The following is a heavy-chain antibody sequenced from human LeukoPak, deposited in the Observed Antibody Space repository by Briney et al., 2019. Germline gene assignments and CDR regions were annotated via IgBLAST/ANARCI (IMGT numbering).Heavy chain of an antibody. CDR3: ARRKIYGSGSFGYNWFDP. V-gene: IGHV1-18*01. J-gene: IGHJ5*02. Sequence: ALVKVSCKASGYTFTSYGISWVRQAPGQGLEWMGWISAYNGNTNYAQKLQGRVTMTTDTSTSTAYMELRSLRSDDTAVYYCARRKIYGSGSFGYNWFDPWGQGTLVTVSS. D-gene: IGHD3-10*01. CDR2: ISAYNGNT. CDR1: GYTFTSYG.